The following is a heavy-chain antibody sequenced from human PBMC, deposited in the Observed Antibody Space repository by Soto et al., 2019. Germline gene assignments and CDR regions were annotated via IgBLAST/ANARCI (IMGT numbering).Heavy chain of an antibody. J-gene: IGHJ5*02. D-gene: IGHD3-10*01. CDR3: ARDRGWLQSENWFDP. CDR2: IYHSGST. CDR1: GYSISSGYY. V-gene: IGHV4-38-2*02. Sequence: SETLSLTCAVSGYSISSGYYWGWIRQPPGKGLEWIGSIYHSGSTYYNPSLKSRVTISVDTSKNQFSLKLSSVTAADTAVYYCARDRGWLQSENWFDPCGQGTPGTVS.